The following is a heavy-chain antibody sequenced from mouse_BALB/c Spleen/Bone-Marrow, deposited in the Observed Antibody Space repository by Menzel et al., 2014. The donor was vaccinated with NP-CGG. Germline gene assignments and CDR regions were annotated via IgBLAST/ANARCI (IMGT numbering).Heavy chain of an antibody. D-gene: IGHD2-13*01. Sequence: DVKLQESGGGLVQPGGSLQLSCATSGFTFSDYYMYWVRQTPEKRLEWVAYISNGGGSTYYPDTVKGRFTISRDNAKNTLYLQMSRLKSEDTAMYYCARQDYSYYYAMDYWGQGTSVTVSS. J-gene: IGHJ4*01. CDR2: ISNGGGST. V-gene: IGHV5-12*02. CDR1: GFTFSDYY. CDR3: ARQDYSYYYAMDY.